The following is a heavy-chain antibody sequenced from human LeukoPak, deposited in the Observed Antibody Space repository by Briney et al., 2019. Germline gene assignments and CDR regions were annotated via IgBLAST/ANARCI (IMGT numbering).Heavy chain of an antibody. CDR2: ISSSSSHI. J-gene: IGHJ4*02. Sequence: GGSLRLSCAASASTFSSHSMNWVRQAPGKGLEWVSPISSSSSHINYADSVKGRFTISRDNAKNSLYLQMNSLRAEDTAVYYCARADCSSTRCSYYFDYWGQGTLVTVSS. CDR1: ASTFSSHS. CDR3: ARADCSSTRCSYYFDY. V-gene: IGHV3-21*01. D-gene: IGHD2-2*01.